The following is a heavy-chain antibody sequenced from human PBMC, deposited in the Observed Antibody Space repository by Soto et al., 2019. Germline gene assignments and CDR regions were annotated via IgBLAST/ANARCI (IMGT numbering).Heavy chain of an antibody. J-gene: IGHJ4*02. CDR1: GYTFTSYG. V-gene: IGHV1-18*01. D-gene: IGHD4-17*01. Sequence: ASVKVSCKASGYTFTSYGITWVRRAPGQGLEWMGWISAHNGNTNYAQKFQDRVTMTTDTSTSTAYMELRSLRSDDTAMYYCARDRAFSNGYYGFYFDYWGQGSLVTAPQ. CDR2: ISAHNGNT. CDR3: ARDRAFSNGYYGFYFDY.